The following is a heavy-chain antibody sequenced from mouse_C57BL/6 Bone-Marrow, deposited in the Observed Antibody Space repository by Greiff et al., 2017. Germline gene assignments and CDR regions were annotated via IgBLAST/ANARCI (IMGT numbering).Heavy chain of an antibody. CDR2: INPYNGGT. D-gene: IGHD1-1*01. CDR3: ARNGYYYGSSGY. V-gene: IGHV1-19*01. Sequence: VQLQQSGPVLVKPGASVKMSCKASGYTFTDYYMNWVKQSHGKSLEWIGVINPYNGGTSYNQKFKGKATLTVDKSSSTAYMELNSLTSEDSAVYYCARNGYYYGSSGYGGQGTTLTVSS. J-gene: IGHJ2*01. CDR1: GYTFTDYY.